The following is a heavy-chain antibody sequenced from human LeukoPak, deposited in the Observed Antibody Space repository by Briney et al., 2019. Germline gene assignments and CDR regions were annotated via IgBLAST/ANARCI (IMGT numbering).Heavy chain of an antibody. CDR1: GFTFSSYN. CDR2: ISTGGSTI. V-gene: IGHV3-48*01. J-gene: IGHJ4*02. Sequence: PGGSLKLSCAASGFTFSSYNMNWVRQAPGRGLEWISYISTGGSTIYYADSVKGRFTISRDNAKNSLYLQMNSLRAEDTAIYYCARAGWVLSYFDYWGQGTLVTVSS. D-gene: IGHD1-26*01. CDR3: ARAGWVLSYFDY.